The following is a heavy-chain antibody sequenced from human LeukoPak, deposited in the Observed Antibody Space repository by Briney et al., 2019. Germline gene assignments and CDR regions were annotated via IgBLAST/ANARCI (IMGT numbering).Heavy chain of an antibody. Sequence: ASVKVSCKASGYTFTSNYMHWVRQAPGQGPEWMGVISPSGGSTTYAQKLQGRVTMTTDTSTSTAYMELRSLRSDDTAVYYCASGPVITFGGVIGNAEYFQHWGQGTLVTVSS. CDR3: ASGPVITFGGVIGNAEYFQH. CDR1: GYTFTSNY. D-gene: IGHD3-16*02. J-gene: IGHJ1*01. V-gene: IGHV1-46*01. CDR2: ISPSGGST.